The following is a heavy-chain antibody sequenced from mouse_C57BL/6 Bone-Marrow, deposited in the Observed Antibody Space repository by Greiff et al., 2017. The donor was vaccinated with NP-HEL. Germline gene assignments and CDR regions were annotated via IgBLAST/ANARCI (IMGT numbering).Heavy chain of an antibody. Sequence: EVKLVESGGDLVKPGGSLKLSCAASGFTFSSYGMSWVRQTPDKRLEWVATISSGGSYTYYPDSVKGRFTISRDNAKNTLYLQMSSLKSEDTAMYYCARLAITTTGVYFDYWGQGTTLTVSS. CDR3: ARLAITTTGVYFDY. D-gene: IGHD2-4*01. CDR1: GFTFSSYG. J-gene: IGHJ2*01. CDR2: ISSGGSYT. V-gene: IGHV5-6*01.